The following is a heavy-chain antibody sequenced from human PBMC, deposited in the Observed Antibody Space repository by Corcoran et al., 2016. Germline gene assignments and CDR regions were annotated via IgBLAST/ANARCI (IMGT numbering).Heavy chain of an antibody. Sequence: QVTLRESGPALVKPTQTLTLTCTFSGFSLSTSGMCVSWIRQPPGKALEWLALIDWDDDKYYSTSLKTRLTISKDTSKNQVVLTMTNMDPVDTATYYWARTQDYGDYVTGFDPWGQGTLVTVSS. CDR2: IDWDDDK. J-gene: IGHJ5*02. CDR1: GFSLSTSGMC. V-gene: IGHV2-70*01. CDR3: ARTQDYGDYVTGFDP. D-gene: IGHD4-17*01.